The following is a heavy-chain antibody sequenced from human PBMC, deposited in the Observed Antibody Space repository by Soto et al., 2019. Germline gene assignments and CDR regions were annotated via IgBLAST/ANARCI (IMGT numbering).Heavy chain of an antibody. V-gene: IGHV2-5*02. CDR3: VHSRGSPQYYYYYSLDV. CDR1: GFSLSTSAVG. CDR2: IYWDGDK. J-gene: IGHJ6*02. D-gene: IGHD1-26*01. Sequence: QITLKESSPALVKPTQTLTLTCSFSGFSLSTSAVGVGWIRQPPGKALEWLALIYWDGDKRYSPSLKSRLTITTDTSKNQVVLTMTNMDPVDTATYFCVHSRGSPQYYYYYSLDVWGQGTTVTVSS.